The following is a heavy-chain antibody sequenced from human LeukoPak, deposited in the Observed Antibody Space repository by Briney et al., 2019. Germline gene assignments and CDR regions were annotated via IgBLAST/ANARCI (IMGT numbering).Heavy chain of an antibody. V-gene: IGHV4-61*02. CDR1: GGSISSGSYY. CDR3: ASGEGSGSYRWFDP. D-gene: IGHD3-10*01. Sequence: PSETLSLTCTVSGGSISSGSYYWSWIRQPAGKGLEWIGRIYTSGSTNYNPSLKSRVTISVDTSKNQFSLKLSSVTAADTAVYYCASGEGSGSYRWFDPWGQGTLVTVSS. J-gene: IGHJ5*02. CDR2: IYTSGST.